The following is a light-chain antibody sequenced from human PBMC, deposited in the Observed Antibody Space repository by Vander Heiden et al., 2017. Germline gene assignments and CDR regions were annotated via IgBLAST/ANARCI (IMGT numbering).Light chain of an antibody. CDR3: QQYGASFT. CDR2: GAS. J-gene: IGKJ3*01. CDR1: QTVRSDY. Sequence: IVLTHSPRPLSLSPGERATLSCRASQTVRSDYLAWYQQKPGQAPRLLIYGASTRATDLPDRFSGSGSGTDFTLTISRLEPEDFAMYYCQQYGASFTFGPGTKVDIK. V-gene: IGKV3-20*01.